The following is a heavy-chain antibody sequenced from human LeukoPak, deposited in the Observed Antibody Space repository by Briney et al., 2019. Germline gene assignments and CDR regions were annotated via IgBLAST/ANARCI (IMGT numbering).Heavy chain of an antibody. V-gene: IGHV3-23*01. CDR1: GFTFSSYA. Sequence: GGSLRLSCAASGFTFSSYAMDWVRQAPGKGLEWVSYISDSGGRTYYADSVKGRFTISRDNAKNSLYLQMNSLRAEDTAVYYCARDTFGQDGRWFDPWGQGTLVTVSS. J-gene: IGHJ5*02. CDR2: ISDSGGRT. CDR3: ARDTFGQDGRWFDP. D-gene: IGHD2/OR15-2a*01.